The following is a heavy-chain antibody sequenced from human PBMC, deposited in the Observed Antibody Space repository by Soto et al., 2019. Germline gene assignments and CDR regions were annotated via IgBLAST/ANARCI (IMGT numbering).Heavy chain of an antibody. CDR2: IYYSGST. D-gene: IGHD6-13*01. Sequence: SETLSLTCTVSGGSISSYYWSWIRQPPGKGLEWIGYIYYSGSTNYNPSLKSRVTISVDTSKNQFSLKLSSVTAADTAVYYCAGQRGYSSSWYSDYWGQGTLVTVS. CDR1: GGSISSYY. CDR3: AGQRGYSSSWYSDY. J-gene: IGHJ4*02. V-gene: IGHV4-59*01.